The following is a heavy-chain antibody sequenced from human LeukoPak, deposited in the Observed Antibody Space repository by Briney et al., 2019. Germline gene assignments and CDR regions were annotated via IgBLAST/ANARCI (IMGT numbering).Heavy chain of an antibody. CDR2: ISYDGSNK. Sequence: PGGSLRLSCAASGFTFSSYGMHWVRQAPGKGLEWVAVISYDGSNKYYADSVKGRFTISRDNSKNTLYLQMNSLRAEDTAVYYCAGAQPPSDTFDYWGQGTLVTVSS. J-gene: IGHJ4*02. D-gene: IGHD1-14*01. V-gene: IGHV3-30*03. CDR1: GFTFSSYG. CDR3: AGAQPPSDTFDY.